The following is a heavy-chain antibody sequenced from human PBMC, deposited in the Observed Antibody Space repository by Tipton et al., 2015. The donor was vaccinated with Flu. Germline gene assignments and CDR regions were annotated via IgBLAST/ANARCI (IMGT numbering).Heavy chain of an antibody. D-gene: IGHD1-1*01. V-gene: IGHV4-59*01. Sequence: LRLSCTVSGGSISSYYWSWVRQPPGKGLEWIGYISYSGSTNYNPSLKSRVTISVDTSKNQLSLKVSSVTAADTAVYYCARNRQQSRYFDLWGRGTLVTVSS. CDR2: ISYSGST. CDR3: ARNRQQSRYFDL. CDR1: GGSISSYY. J-gene: IGHJ2*01.